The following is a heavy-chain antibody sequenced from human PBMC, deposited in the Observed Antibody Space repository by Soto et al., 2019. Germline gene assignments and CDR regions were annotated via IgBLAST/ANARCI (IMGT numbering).Heavy chain of an antibody. CDR3: ARGIHMVRGAKDPYYGMDV. Sequence: QVQLQQWGAGLLKPSETLSLTCAVYDGSFSGYYWSWIRQPPGKGLEWIGEINHSGSTNYNPSLKSRVTISVDTSKNQFSLKLSSVTAADTAVYYCARGIHMVRGAKDPYYGMDVWGQGTTVTVSS. D-gene: IGHD3-10*01. V-gene: IGHV4-34*01. CDR2: INHSGST. J-gene: IGHJ6*02. CDR1: DGSFSGYY.